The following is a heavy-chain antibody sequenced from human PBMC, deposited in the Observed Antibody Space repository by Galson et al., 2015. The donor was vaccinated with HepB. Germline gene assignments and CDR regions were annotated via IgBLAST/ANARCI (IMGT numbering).Heavy chain of an antibody. J-gene: IGHJ4*02. Sequence: SLRLSCAASGFTFRSYSMHWVRQAPGKGLEWLSVISYDGSNTYYADSVKGRFTVSRDNSKNTVYLHMNSLRTGDTAVYYRARDLVIYHDSGSCYLWGQGTLVSVSS. CDR2: ISYDGSNT. D-gene: IGHD3-10*01. V-gene: IGHV3-30*04. CDR1: GFTFRSYS. CDR3: ARDLVIYHDSGSCYL.